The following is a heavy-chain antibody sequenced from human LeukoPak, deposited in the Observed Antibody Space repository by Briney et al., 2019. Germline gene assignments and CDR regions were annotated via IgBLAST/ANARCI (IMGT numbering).Heavy chain of an antibody. CDR1: GGSISSYY. D-gene: IGHD3-9*01. J-gene: IGHJ4*02. CDR2: IYYSGRT. CDR3: ARGNYDILTHDY. V-gene: IGHV4-59*01. Sequence: KPSETLSLTCTVSGGSISSYYWSWIRQPPGKGLEWIGYIYYSGRTNYNPSLKSRVTISVDTSKNQFSLKLSSVTAADTAVYYCARGNYDILTHDYWGQGTLVTVSS.